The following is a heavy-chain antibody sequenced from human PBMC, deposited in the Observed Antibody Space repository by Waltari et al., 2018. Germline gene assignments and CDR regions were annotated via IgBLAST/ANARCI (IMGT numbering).Heavy chain of an antibody. D-gene: IGHD2-21*01. V-gene: IGHV3-7*01. Sequence: EVQLVESGGGLIQPGGSLRLSCASFGFTFSDYWMTWVRKAPGKGLEWVAKIKKEGGEKYYVDSVKGRFNVSRDNAKNSLYLKMSSLRAEDTAVYYCARDRGYCGGDCYKNLDSWGQGTLVAVSS. CDR2: IKKEGGEK. CDR3: ARDRGYCGGDCYKNLDS. J-gene: IGHJ4*02. CDR1: GFTFSDYW.